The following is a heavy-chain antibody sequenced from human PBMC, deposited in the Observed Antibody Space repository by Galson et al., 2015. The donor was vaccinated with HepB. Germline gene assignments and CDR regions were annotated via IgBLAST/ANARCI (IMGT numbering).Heavy chain of an antibody. CDR1: GYTFTGYY. V-gene: IGHV1-2*02. CDR2: INPNSGGT. CDR3: ARGIYDYVWGSYTY. Sequence: SVKVSCKASGYTFTGYYMHWVRQAPGQGLEWMGWINPNSGGTNYAQKFQGRVTMTRDTSISTAYMELSRLRSDDTAVYYCARGIYDYVWGSYTYWGQGTLVTVSS. J-gene: IGHJ4*02. D-gene: IGHD3-16*01.